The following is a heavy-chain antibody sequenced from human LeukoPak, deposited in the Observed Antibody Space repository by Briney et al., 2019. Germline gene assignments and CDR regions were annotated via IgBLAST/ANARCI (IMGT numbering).Heavy chain of an antibody. CDR2: MNPNSGNT. CDR3: ARASRGWYTGNWFDP. J-gene: IGHJ5*02. D-gene: IGHD6-19*01. V-gene: IGHV1-8*01. Sequence: ASVKVSCKASGYTFTSYDINWVRQATGQGLEWMGGMNPNSGNTGYAQKFQGRVTMTRNTSISTAYMELSSLRSEDTAVYYCARASRGWYTGNWFDPWGQGTLVTVSS. CDR1: GYTFTSYD.